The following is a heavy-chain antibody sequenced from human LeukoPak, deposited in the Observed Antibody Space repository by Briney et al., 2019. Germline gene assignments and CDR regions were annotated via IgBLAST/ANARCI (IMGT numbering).Heavy chain of an antibody. CDR1: GFTFSSHW. D-gene: IGHD3-22*01. CDR2: INSDGSST. Sequence: GGSLRLSCAASGFTFSSHWMHWVRQAPGKGLVWVSRINSDGSSTSDVDSVAGRFTISRDNAKNTLYLQMNSLRAEDTAVYHCARGNYYDSSGPGGYWGQGTLVIVSS. V-gene: IGHV3-74*01. J-gene: IGHJ4*02. CDR3: ARGNYYDSSGPGGY.